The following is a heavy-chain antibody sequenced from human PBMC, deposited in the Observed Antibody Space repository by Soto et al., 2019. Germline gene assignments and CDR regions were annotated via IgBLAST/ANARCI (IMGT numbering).Heavy chain of an antibody. J-gene: IGHJ6*02. D-gene: IGHD1-26*01. V-gene: IGHV4-59*01. Sequence: SETLSLTCTVSGGSISSYYWSWIRQPPGKGLEWIGYIYYSGSTNYNPSLKSRVTISVDTSKNQFSLKLSSVTAADTAVYYCARVFRSSYYHYGMAVWGQGTTVTVSS. CDR2: IYYSGST. CDR1: GGSISSYY. CDR3: ARVFRSSYYHYGMAV.